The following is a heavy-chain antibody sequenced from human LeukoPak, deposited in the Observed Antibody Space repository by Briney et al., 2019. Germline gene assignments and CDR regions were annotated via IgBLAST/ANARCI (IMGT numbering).Heavy chain of an antibody. CDR3: ARDRVSSSWLLY. V-gene: IGHV1-2*02. D-gene: IGHD6-13*01. CDR1: GYTFTGYY. CDR2: INPNSGGT. Sequence: ASVKVSCKASGYTFTGYYMHWVRQAPGQGLEWMGWINPNSGGTNYAQKFQGRVTMTRDTSISTAYMELSRLRSDDTAVYYCARDRVSSSWLLYWGQGTLVTVSS. J-gene: IGHJ4*02.